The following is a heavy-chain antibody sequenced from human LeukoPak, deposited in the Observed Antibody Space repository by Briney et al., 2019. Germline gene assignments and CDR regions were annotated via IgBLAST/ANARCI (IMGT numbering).Heavy chain of an antibody. CDR2: ISSSSSYI. Sequence: PGGSLRLSCAASGFTFSSYSMNWVRQAPGKGLEWVSSISSSSSYIYYADSVKGRFTISRDNAKNSLYLQMNSLRAEDTAVYYCARDQLGTGSNFDAFDIWGQGTMVTVSS. CDR3: ARDQLGTGSNFDAFDI. J-gene: IGHJ3*02. V-gene: IGHV3-21*01. D-gene: IGHD1-26*01. CDR1: GFTFSSYS.